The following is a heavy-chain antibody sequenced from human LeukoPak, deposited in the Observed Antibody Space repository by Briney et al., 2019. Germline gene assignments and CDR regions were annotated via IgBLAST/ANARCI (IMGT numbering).Heavy chain of an antibody. J-gene: IGHJ4*02. V-gene: IGHV1-69*02. Sequence: VASVKVSCKASGGTFSSYTISWVRQAPGRGLEWMGRIIPILGIANYAQKFQGRVTITADKSTSTAYMELSSLRSEDTAVYYCARIKDDYGDSLRVNWGQGTLVTVSS. CDR2: IIPILGIA. D-gene: IGHD4-17*01. CDR1: GGTFSSYT. CDR3: ARIKDDYGDSLRVN.